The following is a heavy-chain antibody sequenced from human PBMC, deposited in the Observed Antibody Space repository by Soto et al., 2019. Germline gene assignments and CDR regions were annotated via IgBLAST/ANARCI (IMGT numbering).Heavy chain of an antibody. Sequence: GWIRQPPGKGLEWMGIIYPSDSDTRYSPSFQGQVTISVDKSISSAYLQWSSLKASDTAIYYCARKTGAQGPMDYWGQGTLVTSPQ. V-gene: IGHV5-51*01. CDR2: IYPSDSDT. J-gene: IGHJ4*02. D-gene: IGHD1-1*01. CDR3: ARKTGAQGPMDY.